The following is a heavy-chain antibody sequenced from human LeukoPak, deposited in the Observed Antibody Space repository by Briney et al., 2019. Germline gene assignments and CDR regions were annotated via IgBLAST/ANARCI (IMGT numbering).Heavy chain of an antibody. CDR1: VFVFSHSW. J-gene: IGHJ4*02. CDR2: IKEDGSET. V-gene: IGHV3-7*01. Sequence: PGGSLRLSCAASVFVFSHSWVGWVRLAPGKGLEWVANIKEDGSETYYVDSGKGRFTISRDNGKNSLDLQKNSLRDEDTAVYYCARRKEVQTTFDYWGQGTLVTVSS. D-gene: IGHD4/OR15-4a*01. CDR3: ARRKEVQTTFDY.